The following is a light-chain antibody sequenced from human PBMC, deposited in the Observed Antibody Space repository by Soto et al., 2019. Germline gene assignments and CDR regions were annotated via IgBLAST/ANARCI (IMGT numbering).Light chain of an antibody. J-gene: IGKJ2*01. CDR3: QHYNDWVKT. V-gene: IGKV3-15*01. CDR2: DAS. Sequence: IVMTQSPATLSVSPGERVTLSCRASQSVSRNLAWYQQKPGQAPRLLIYDASARATGIPARFSGSGSGTEFTLTISSLQSEDFAVYYCQHYNDWVKTFGQGTKLEIK. CDR1: QSVSRN.